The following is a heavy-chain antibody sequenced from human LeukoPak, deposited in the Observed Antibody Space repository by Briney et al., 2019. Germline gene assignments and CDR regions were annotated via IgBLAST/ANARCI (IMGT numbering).Heavy chain of an antibody. CDR1: GFIFSSYS. D-gene: IGHD1-1*01. J-gene: IGHJ6*02. Sequence: GGSLRLSCAASGFIFSSYSMNWVRQAPGKGLEWVSSISSSSYIYYADSVKGRFTISRDNAKNSLYLQMNSLRAEDTAVYYCASWTAYYYYGMDVWGQGTTVTVSS. CDR2: ISSSSYI. V-gene: IGHV3-21*01. CDR3: ASWTAYYYYGMDV.